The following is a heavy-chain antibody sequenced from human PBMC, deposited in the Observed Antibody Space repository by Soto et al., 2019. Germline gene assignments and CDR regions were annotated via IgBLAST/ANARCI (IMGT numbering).Heavy chain of an antibody. D-gene: IGHD1-20*01. CDR3: AKTLVSNNPFDY. CDR2: ISGSGGST. V-gene: IGHV3-23*01. J-gene: IGHJ4*02. CDR1: GFTFSSYA. Sequence: EVQLLESGGGLVQPGGSLRLSCAASGFTFSSYAMSWVRQAPGKGLEWVSAISGSGGSTYYADSVKGRFTISRVNSKNTLYLHMNSLRAEDTAVYYCAKTLVSNNPFDYWGQGTLVTVSS.